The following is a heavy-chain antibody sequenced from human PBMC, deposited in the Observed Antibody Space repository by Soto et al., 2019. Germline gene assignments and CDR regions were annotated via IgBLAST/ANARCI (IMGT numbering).Heavy chain of an antibody. Sequence: QVQLAESGGGVVQPGRSLRLSCATSGFVSNDYDIHWVRQAPGKGLAWLASISYDGTKKYYAESVKGRFTISRDNSKNTLSLQLNSLGAVDTAVYYCSRGIKGGLDAWGPGTLVTVSS. V-gene: IGHV3-30*03. J-gene: IGHJ5*02. CDR2: ISYDGTKK. CDR1: GFVSNDYD. CDR3: SRGIKGGLDA. D-gene: IGHD2-21*01.